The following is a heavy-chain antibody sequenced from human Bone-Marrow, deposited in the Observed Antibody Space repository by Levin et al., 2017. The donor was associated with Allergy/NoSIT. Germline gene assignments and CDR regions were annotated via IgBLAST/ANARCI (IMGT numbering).Heavy chain of an antibody. J-gene: IGHJ5*02. CDR3: ARVGCSSTSCYVGNWFDP. V-gene: IGHV1-18*01. Sequence: ASVKVSCKASGYTFNSYALSWVRQAPGQGLEWLAWINTYNGNTNYAQKVQGRVTLTTDTSTNTAYMELRSLRSDDTAVDYCARVGCSSTSCYVGNWFDPWGQGTLVTVSS. CDR1: GYTFNSYA. CDR2: INTYNGNT. D-gene: IGHD2-2*01.